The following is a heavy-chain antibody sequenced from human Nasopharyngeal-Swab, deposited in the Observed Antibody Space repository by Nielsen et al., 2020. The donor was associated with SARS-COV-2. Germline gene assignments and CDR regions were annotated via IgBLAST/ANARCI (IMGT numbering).Heavy chain of an antibody. V-gene: IGHV5-51*01. CDR2: IYPGDSDT. CDR3: ARRPSAYCSGGSCYSPNSDYYYGMDV. D-gene: IGHD2-15*01. J-gene: IGHJ6*02. CDR1: GYSFTSYW. Sequence: GESLKISCKGSGYSFTSYWIGWVRQMPGKGLEWMGIIYPGDSDTRYSPSFQGQVTISADKSISTAYLQWSSLKASDPAMYYCARRPSAYCSGGSCYSPNSDYYYGMDVLGQGTTVTVSS.